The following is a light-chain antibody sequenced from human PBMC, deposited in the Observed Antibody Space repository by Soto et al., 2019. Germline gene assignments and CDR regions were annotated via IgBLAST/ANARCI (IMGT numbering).Light chain of an antibody. J-gene: IGLJ3*02. CDR2: SNN. CDR3: AAWDDSLNGWV. CDR1: SSNIGSNT. Sequence: QAVVTQPPSASGTPGQRVTISCSGSSSNIGSNTVNWYRQLPGTAPKYVIYSNNQRPSGVPDRFSGSKSGTSASLAISGLQSEDEADYYCAAWDDSLNGWVFGGGTKLTVL. V-gene: IGLV1-44*01.